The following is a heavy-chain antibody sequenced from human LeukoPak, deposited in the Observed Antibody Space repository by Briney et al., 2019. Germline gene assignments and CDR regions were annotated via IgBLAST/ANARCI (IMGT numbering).Heavy chain of an antibody. V-gene: IGHV3-30*04. CDR3: AKDWRYSSSPLWFDP. J-gene: IGHJ5*02. D-gene: IGHD6-13*01. CDR2: ISYDGSNK. Sequence: PGGSLRLSCAASGFTFSSYAMHWVRQAPGKGLEWVAVISYDGSNKYYADSVKGRFTISRDNSKNTLYLQMNSLRAEDTAVYYCAKDWRYSSSPLWFDPWGQGTLVTVSS. CDR1: GFTFSSYA.